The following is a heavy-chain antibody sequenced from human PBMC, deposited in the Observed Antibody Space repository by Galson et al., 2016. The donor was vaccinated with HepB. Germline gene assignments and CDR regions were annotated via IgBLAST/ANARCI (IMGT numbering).Heavy chain of an antibody. D-gene: IGHD3-10*01. CDR3: VRDRFFAELFVWFDP. CDR1: GFTFRDYD. Sequence: SLRLSCAGSGFTFRDYDMSWIRQAPGKGLEWIAYMSVSGNRKYYADSVKGRFTISRDNANKSLSLQMNSLRVEDTAVYYCVRDRFFAELFVWFDPWGQGTLVTVSS. CDR2: MSVSGNRK. J-gene: IGHJ5*02. V-gene: IGHV3-11*01.